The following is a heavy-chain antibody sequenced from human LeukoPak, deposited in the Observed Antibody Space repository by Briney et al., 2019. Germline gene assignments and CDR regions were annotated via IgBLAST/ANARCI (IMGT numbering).Heavy chain of an antibody. CDR1: GFTVSSNY. D-gene: IGHD3-3*01. V-gene: IGHV3-66*01. Sequence: TGGSLRLSCAASGFTVSSNYMSWVRQAPGKGLEWVSVIYSGGSTYYAASVKGRFTISRDNSKNTLYLQMTSLRAEDTAVYYCARSYYDFWSGYGYFDYWGQGTLGTVSS. J-gene: IGHJ4*02. CDR3: ARSYYDFWSGYGYFDY. CDR2: IYSGGST.